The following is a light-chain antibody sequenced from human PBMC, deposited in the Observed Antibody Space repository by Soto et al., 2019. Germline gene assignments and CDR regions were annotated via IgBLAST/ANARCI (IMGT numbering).Light chain of an antibody. CDR3: QQYAGSPRT. J-gene: IGKJ1*01. CDR2: DAS. V-gene: IGKV3-20*01. Sequence: EIVLTPSPGTLSLSPGERATLSCRASQSISSNYLAWYQQTPGQAPRLLIYDASSRAAGLPDRFSGSGSGTDFSLTISRLEPEDFGVYYCQQYAGSPRTFGQGTKVEVK. CDR1: QSISSNY.